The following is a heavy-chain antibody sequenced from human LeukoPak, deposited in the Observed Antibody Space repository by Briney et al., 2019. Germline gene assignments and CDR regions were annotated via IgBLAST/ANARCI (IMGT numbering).Heavy chain of an antibody. J-gene: IGHJ5*02. V-gene: IGHV3-23*01. D-gene: IGHD2-21*02. Sequence: GGSLRLSCAASGFRFSSYAMSWVRQAPGKGLEWVSAISGSGVSTYYADSVKGRFTVSRDNSKNTLYLQMSSLRAEDTAVYYCAKGAYCGGDCYPNLFDPWGQGTLVTVSS. CDR2: ISGSGVST. CDR3: AKGAYCGGDCYPNLFDP. CDR1: GFRFSSYA.